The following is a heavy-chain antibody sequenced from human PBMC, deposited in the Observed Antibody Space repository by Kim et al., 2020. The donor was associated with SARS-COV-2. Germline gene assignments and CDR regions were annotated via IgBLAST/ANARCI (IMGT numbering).Heavy chain of an antibody. CDR1: EFTFSGYW. CDR3: TSVSRGDYMDV. CDR2: VNQDGSER. D-gene: IGHD3-10*01. Sequence: GGSLRLSCVVSEFTFSGYWMKWVRQVPGKGPEWVASVNQDGSERYYVDSVKGRFTISRDNAKNSLYLQMNSLRAEDTGVYFCTSVSRGDYMDVWGQGST. J-gene: IGHJ6*02. V-gene: IGHV3-7*01.